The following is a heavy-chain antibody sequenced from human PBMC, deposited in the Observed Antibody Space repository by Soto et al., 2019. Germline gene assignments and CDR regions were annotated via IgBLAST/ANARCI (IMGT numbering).Heavy chain of an antibody. CDR2: IASSSGTI. J-gene: IGHJ4*02. V-gene: IGHV3-48*02. Sequence: EVQLVESGGGLVQPGGSLRLSCAASGFSFSSYSMNWARQAPGKGLEWVSYIASSSGTIYYADSVKGRFTISRDNAKNSLYLQMNSLRDEDTAVYYCAREPGYCSGGSCHRIGLALDYWGQGTLVTVSS. CDR1: GFSFSSYS. CDR3: AREPGYCSGGSCHRIGLALDY. D-gene: IGHD2-15*01.